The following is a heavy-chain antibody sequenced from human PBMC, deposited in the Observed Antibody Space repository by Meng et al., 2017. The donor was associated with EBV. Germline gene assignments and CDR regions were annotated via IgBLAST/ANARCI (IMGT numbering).Heavy chain of an antibody. CDR2: IIPIFGTA. D-gene: IGHD6-13*01. CDR1: GGTFSSYA. Sequence: QGRLVQSGAEVKKPGAAGKVSCKDSGGTFSSYASSWVRQAPGQGLEWMGGIIPIFGTANYAQKFQGRVTITADKSTSTAYMELSSLRSEDTAVYYCARAEIAAAGRLDYWGQGTLVTVSS. V-gene: IGHV1-69*06. J-gene: IGHJ4*02. CDR3: ARAEIAAAGRLDY.